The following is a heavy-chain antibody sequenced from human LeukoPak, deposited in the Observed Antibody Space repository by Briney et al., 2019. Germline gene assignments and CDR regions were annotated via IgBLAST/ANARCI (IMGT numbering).Heavy chain of an antibody. Sequence: PSETLSLTCAVYGGSFSGYYWSWIRQPPGKGLEWIGEINHSGSTNYNPSLKSRVTISVDTSKNQFSLKLSSVTAADTAVYYCAREPVVVAATGSAAFDIWGQGTMVTVSS. V-gene: IGHV4-34*01. J-gene: IGHJ3*02. CDR2: INHSGST. CDR3: AREPVVVAATGSAAFDI. D-gene: IGHD2-15*01. CDR1: GGSFSGYY.